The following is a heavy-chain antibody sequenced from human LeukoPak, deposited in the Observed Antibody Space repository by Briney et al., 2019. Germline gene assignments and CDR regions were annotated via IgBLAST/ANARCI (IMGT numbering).Heavy chain of an antibody. CDR3: ARDIVVVPALPNWFDP. D-gene: IGHD2-2*01. J-gene: IGHJ5*02. Sequence: GGSLRLSCAASGFTFSSYSMNWVRQAPGKGLEWVSYISSSSSTIYYADSVKGRFTISRDNAKNSLYLQMNSLRAEDTAVYYCARDIVVVPALPNWFDPWGQGTLVTVSS. CDR1: GFTFSSYS. CDR2: ISSSSSTI. V-gene: IGHV3-48*04.